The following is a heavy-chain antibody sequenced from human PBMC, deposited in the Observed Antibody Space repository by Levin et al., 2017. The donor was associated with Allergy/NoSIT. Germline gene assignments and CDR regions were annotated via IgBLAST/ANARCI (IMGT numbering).Heavy chain of an antibody. CDR2: IWYDGSNK. CDR3: ARALYYDSSGYSDAFDS. D-gene: IGHD3-22*01. Sequence: GESLKISCAASGFTFSSYGMHWVRQAPGKGLEWVAVIWYDGSNKYYADSVKGRFTISRDNSKNTLYLQMNSLRAEDTAVYYCARALYYDSSGYSDAFDSWGQGTMVTVSS. CDR1: GFTFSSYG. J-gene: IGHJ3*02. V-gene: IGHV3-33*01.